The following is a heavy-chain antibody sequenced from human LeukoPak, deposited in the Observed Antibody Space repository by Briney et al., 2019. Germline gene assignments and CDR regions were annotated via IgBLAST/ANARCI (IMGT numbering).Heavy chain of an antibody. CDR1: GYTFTRNY. CDR2: INPSGGST. J-gene: IGHJ5*02. CDR3: ARGGGDIVVVPAAIGKDWFDP. D-gene: IGHD2-2*02. Sequence: ASVKVSCQASGYTFTRNYMHWVRQAPGQGLEWMGIINPSGGSTSYAQKLQGRVTMTRDMSRSTVYMELSSMRSEDTAVYYCARGGGDIVVVPAAIGKDWFDPWGQGTMVTVSS. V-gene: IGHV1-46*01.